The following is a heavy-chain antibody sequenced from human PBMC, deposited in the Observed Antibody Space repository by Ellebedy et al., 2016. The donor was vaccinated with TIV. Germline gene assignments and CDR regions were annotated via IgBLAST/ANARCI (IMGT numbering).Heavy chain of an antibody. Sequence: ESLKISCAASGFTVSSNYMSWVRQAPGKGLEWVSVIYSGGSTYYADSVKGRFTISRDNSKNTLYLQMNSLRAEDTAVYYCARDRGEQWLVYDYWGQGTLVTVSS. V-gene: IGHV3-66*01. CDR2: IYSGGST. CDR1: GFTVSSNY. CDR3: ARDRGEQWLVYDY. J-gene: IGHJ4*02. D-gene: IGHD6-19*01.